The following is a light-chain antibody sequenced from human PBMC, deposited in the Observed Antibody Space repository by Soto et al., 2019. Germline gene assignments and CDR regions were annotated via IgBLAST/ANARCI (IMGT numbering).Light chain of an antibody. CDR1: SSDVGAYNY. J-gene: IGLJ3*02. Sequence: QSALTQPPSASGSPGQSVTISCTGTSSDVGAYNYVSWYQQHPGKAPKLMIYEVNKRPSGVPDRFSGSRSGNTASLPVSGLQAEDEADYYCSSSEAPSNLGVFGGGTKLTVL. CDR3: SSSEAPSNLGV. CDR2: EVN. V-gene: IGLV2-8*01.